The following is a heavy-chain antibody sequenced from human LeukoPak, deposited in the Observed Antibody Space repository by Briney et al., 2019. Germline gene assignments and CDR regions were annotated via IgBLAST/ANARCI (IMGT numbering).Heavy chain of an antibody. J-gene: IGHJ2*01. CDR3: ARACRRYGSGSYIGYFDL. CDR2: ISSSSSYI. Sequence: GGSLRLSCAASGFTFSSYSMNWVRQAPGKGLEWVSSISSSSSYIYYADSVKGRFTISRDNAKNSLYLQMNSLRAEDTAVYYCARACRRYGSGSYIGYFDLWGRDTLVTVSS. D-gene: IGHD3-10*01. CDR1: GFTFSSYS. V-gene: IGHV3-21*01.